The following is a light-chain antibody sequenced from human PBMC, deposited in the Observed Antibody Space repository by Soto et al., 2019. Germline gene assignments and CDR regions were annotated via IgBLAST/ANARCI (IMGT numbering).Light chain of an antibody. CDR2: KAS. J-gene: IGKJ1*01. Sequence: DIQLTQSPSTLSAAEGDRVTITCRASESIDSWLAWYQQKPGKAPKLLIYKASTLQGGVPSRFSGSGSGTEFTLTISSLQPDDFATYYCQQYNSYWTFGQGTKVDI. V-gene: IGKV1-5*03. CDR3: QQYNSYWT. CDR1: ESIDSW.